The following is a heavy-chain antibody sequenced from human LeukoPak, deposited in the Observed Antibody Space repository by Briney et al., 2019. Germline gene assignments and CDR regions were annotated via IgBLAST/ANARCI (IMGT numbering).Heavy chain of an antibody. V-gene: IGHV4-59*08. CDR1: SGSISSSY. CDR2: TSYSGST. Sequence: PSETLSLTCTVSSGSISSSYWSWIRQPPGKGLEWIGYTSYSGSTDYNPSLKSRVTMSVDTSKNQFSLKLTSVIAADTAVYYCVESGNRGYSYGYSAFDIWGQGTTVTVSS. D-gene: IGHD5-18*01. CDR3: VESGNRGYSYGYSAFDI. J-gene: IGHJ3*02.